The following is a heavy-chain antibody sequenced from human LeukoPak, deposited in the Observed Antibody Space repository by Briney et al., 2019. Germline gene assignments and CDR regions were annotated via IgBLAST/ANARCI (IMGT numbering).Heavy chain of an antibody. D-gene: IGHD6-13*01. J-gene: IGHJ4*02. CDR1: GGTFSSYA. Sequence: ASVKVSCKASGGTFSSYAISWVRQAPGQGLEWMGGIIPIFGTANYAQKFQGRVTITTDESTSTAYMELSSLRSEGTAVYYCARGASSSSWYFLYWGQGTLVTVSS. CDR3: ARGASSSSWYFLY. CDR2: IIPIFGTA. V-gene: IGHV1-69*05.